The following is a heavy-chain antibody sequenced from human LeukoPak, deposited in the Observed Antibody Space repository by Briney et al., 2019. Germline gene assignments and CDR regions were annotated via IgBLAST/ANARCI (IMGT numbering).Heavy chain of an antibody. CDR1: GFTYSSYG. CDR2: ISYDGSNK. Sequence: PGGSLRLSCAASGFTYSSYGMHWVRQAPGKGLXXXXXISYDGSNKYYADSVKGRFTISRDNSKNTLYLQMNSLRAEDTAVYYCAKAHGSGSYHPDYWGQGTLVTVSS. CDR3: AKAHGSGSYHPDY. J-gene: IGHJ4*02. V-gene: IGHV3-30*18. D-gene: IGHD3-10*01.